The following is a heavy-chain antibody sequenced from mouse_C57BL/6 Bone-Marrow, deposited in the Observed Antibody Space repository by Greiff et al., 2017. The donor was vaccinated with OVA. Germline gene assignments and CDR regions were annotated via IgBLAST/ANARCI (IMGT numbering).Heavy chain of an antibody. J-gene: IGHJ4*01. Sequence: EVKLVESGPGLAKPSQILSLTCSVTGYSITSDYWNWIRKFPGNKLEYMGYISYSGSTYYNPSLKSRISITRDTSKNQYYLQLNSVTTEDTATYYCARYGTTVVENYAMDYWGQGTSVTVSS. V-gene: IGHV3-8*01. CDR3: ARYGTTVVENYAMDY. D-gene: IGHD1-1*01. CDR2: ISYSGST. CDR1: GYSITSDY.